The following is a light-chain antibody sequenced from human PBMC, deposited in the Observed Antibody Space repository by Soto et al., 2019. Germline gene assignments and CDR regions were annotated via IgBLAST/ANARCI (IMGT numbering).Light chain of an antibody. CDR2: AAS. J-gene: IGKJ5*01. CDR3: QQDAGPPTT. V-gene: IGKV1-9*01. Sequence: DIQLTQSPSCLSASVVDRVTITVLASQGISSYLAWYQQKPGKAPKLLIYAASTLQSGVPSRFSGSGSGTEFTLTISRLEPEDFAVYFCQQDAGPPTTFGQGTRLEI. CDR1: QGISSY.